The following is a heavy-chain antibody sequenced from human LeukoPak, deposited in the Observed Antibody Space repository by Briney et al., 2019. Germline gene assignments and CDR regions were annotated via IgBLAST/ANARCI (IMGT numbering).Heavy chain of an antibody. Sequence: SVEVSCKASGYTFPSYFMHWVRQAPGQGLEWMGIINPTGGSTTYAQKFQGRVTMTRDTSTSTVYMELSSLRSDDTAVYYCARGPYYDFWSGYYTSNWFDPWGQGTLVTVSS. V-gene: IGHV1-46*01. CDR1: GYTFPSYF. CDR2: INPTGGST. CDR3: ARGPYYDFWSGYYTSNWFDP. D-gene: IGHD3-3*01. J-gene: IGHJ5*02.